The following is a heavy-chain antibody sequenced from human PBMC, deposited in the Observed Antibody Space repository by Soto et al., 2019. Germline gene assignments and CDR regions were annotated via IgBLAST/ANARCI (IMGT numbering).Heavy chain of an antibody. D-gene: IGHD3-22*01. CDR3: GREYFDSRGTPPGD. CDR1: GGTFSSYA. J-gene: IGHJ4*02. CDR2: INPSGGST. V-gene: IGHV1-46*01. Sequence: ASVKVSCKASGGTFSSYAISWVRQAPGQGLEWMGIINPSGGSTSYAQKFQGRVTMTRDTSTSTVYMELSSLKSEDTAVYYCGREYFDSRGTPPGDWGQGTLVTVSS.